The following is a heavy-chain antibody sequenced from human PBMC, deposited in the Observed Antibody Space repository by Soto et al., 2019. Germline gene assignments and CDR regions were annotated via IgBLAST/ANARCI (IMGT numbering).Heavy chain of an antibody. Sequence: QVQLVQSGAEVKEPGSSVRVSCTASGGTFDNFIMNWVRQTPGQGLEWMGGIVPMLGTPTYAEKFKGRVTISATGSTSTMSMEVTSLRSEDTAIYYCARNGTYSSSLSQYAGMDVWGQGTTVTVSS. CDR2: IVPMLGTP. V-gene: IGHV1-69*01. D-gene: IGHD1-26*01. J-gene: IGHJ6*02. CDR1: GGTFDNFI. CDR3: ARNGTYSSSLSQYAGMDV.